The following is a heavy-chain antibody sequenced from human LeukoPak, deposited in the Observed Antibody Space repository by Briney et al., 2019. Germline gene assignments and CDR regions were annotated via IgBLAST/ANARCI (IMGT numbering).Heavy chain of an antibody. CDR1: GFTLSSSW. CDR2: IKPDGSQN. V-gene: IGHV3-7*01. J-gene: IGHJ3*02. Sequence: PGGSLRLSCAAYGFTLSSSWMSWVRQAPGNGQEWVANIKPDGSQNDYVDSVKGRFTISRDNAKNSLYLQMNSLRAEDRAVCYCARVGNAFDIWGQGTMVTGSS. D-gene: IGHD2-15*01. CDR3: ARVGNAFDI.